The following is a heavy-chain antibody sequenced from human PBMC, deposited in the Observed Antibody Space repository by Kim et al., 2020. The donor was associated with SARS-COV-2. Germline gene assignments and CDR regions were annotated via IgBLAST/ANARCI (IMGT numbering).Heavy chain of an antibody. D-gene: IGHD3-22*01. CDR2: ITYDGSNK. CDR1: GFTFSDFA. V-gene: IGHV3-30-3*01. J-gene: IGHJ4*02. CDR3: TRDRNYHVNNRHYNGNEFDI. Sequence: GGSLRLSCAASGFTFSDFAMHWVRQAPGNGLEWVALITYDGSNKDYADSVKGRFTISRDKSKNTLYLQMNSLRVEDTAVYYCTRDRNYHVNNRHYNGNEFDIWGQGTLVTVYS.